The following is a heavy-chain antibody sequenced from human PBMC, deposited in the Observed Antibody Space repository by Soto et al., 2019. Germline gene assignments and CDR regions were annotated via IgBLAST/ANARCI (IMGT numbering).Heavy chain of an antibody. CDR1: GGSISSYY. CDR2: FYYSGST. J-gene: IGHJ4*02. CDR3: ARGTRTSYFDY. V-gene: IGHV4-59*01. Sequence: PSETLSLTCTVSGGSISSYYWSWIRQPPGKGLEWIGYFYYSGSTNYNPSLKSRVTISVDTSKNQFSLKLSSVTAADTAVYYCARGTRTSYFDYWGQGTRVTVSS.